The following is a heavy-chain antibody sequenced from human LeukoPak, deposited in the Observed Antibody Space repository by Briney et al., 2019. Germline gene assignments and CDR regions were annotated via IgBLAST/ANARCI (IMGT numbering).Heavy chain of an antibody. CDR3: ARVAQRLLWSNYYFDY. J-gene: IGHJ4*02. Sequence: GASVKVSCKASGYTFTGYYMHWVRQAPGQGLEWMGWINPNSGGTNYAQKFQGRVTMTRDTSISTAYMELSRLRSDDTAVYYCARVAQRLLWSNYYFDYWGQGTLVTVSS. D-gene: IGHD3-10*01. CDR2: INPNSGGT. CDR1: GYTFTGYY. V-gene: IGHV1-2*02.